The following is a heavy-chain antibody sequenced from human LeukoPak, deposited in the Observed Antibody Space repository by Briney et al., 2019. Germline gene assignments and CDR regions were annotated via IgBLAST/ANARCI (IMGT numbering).Heavy chain of an antibody. D-gene: IGHD2-2*03. CDR3: VRGCGSCCNTSCSLFDY. CDR2: IIPIFGTA. CDR1: GGTFSSYA. V-gene: IGHV1-69*13. Sequence: GASVKVSCKASGGTFSSYAISWVRQAPGQGLEWMGGIIPIFGTADYAQKFQGRVTITADDSTSTAYMELSSKKSAETAGYCCVRGCGSCCNTSCSLFDYWRGRTVDIVSS. J-gene: IGHJ4*02.